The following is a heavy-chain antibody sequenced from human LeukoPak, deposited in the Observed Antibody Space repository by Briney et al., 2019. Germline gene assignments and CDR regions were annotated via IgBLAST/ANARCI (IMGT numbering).Heavy chain of an antibody. CDR3: AKESWELFDY. J-gene: IGHJ4*02. D-gene: IGHD1-26*01. V-gene: IGHV3-30*18. CDR1: GFTFSGYG. CDR2: ISYDGSNK. Sequence: GGSLRLSCAASGFTFSGYGMHWVRQAPGKGLEWVAVISYDGSNKYYADSVKGRFTISRDNSKNTLYLQMNSLRAEDTAVYYCAKESWELFDYWGQGTLVTVSS.